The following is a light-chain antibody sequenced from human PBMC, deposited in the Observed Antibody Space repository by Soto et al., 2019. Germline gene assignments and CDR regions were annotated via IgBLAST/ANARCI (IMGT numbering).Light chain of an antibody. CDR3: QVYNNWPPGLT. Sequence: EIVITQSPATLSVSPGERATLSCRASQNVRSNLAWYQQKPGQAPRLLIYAVSTRATGIPARFSGSGSGTEFTLTISSLQSEDFALYCCQVYNNWPPGLTFGGGTKVDIK. CDR1: QNVRSN. V-gene: IGKV3-15*01. J-gene: IGKJ4*01. CDR2: AVS.